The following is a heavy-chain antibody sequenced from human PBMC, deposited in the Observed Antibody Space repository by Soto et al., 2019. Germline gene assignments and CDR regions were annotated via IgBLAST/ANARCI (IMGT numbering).Heavy chain of an antibody. V-gene: IGHV4-34*01. Sequence: SETLSLTCAGYGGSFSGYYWSWIRQPPGKGLEWIGEINHSGSTNYNPSLKSRVTISVDTSKNQFSLKLSSVTAADTAVYYCARMILGEYYYYYMDVWGKGTTVTVSS. J-gene: IGHJ6*03. CDR3: ARMILGEYYYYYMDV. D-gene: IGHD3-16*01. CDR2: INHSGST. CDR1: GGSFSGYY.